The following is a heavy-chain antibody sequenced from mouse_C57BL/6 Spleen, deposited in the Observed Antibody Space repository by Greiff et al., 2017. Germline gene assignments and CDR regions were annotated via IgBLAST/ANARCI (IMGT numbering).Heavy chain of an antibody. Sequence: VQLQQSGSELRSPGSSVKLSCKAFDSEVFPIAYMSWVRQKPGHGFEWIGGIPPGIGSTIYGEKFEDKATWDAETMSKTAYLELNSLTAEDSAIYYGARGADFDYWGQGTTLTVSS. V-gene: IGHV15-2*01. CDR1: DSEVFPIAY. J-gene: IGHJ2*01. CDR2: IPPGIGST. CDR3: ARGADFDY.